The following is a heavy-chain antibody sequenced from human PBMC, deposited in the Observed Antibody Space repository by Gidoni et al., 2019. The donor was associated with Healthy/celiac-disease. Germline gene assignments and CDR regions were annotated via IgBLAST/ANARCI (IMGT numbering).Heavy chain of an antibody. CDR1: GGSISSYY. CDR3: ASAYSSSWYFDY. CDR2: IYYSGNT. J-gene: IGHJ4*02. Sequence: QVQLQEPVPGLVKPSETLSLTCTVSGGSISSYYWSWIRKPPGKGLDWIGYIYYSGNTNYHPSLKSRVTISVDTSKNQFSLKPSAVTAADTAVYYCASAYSSSWYFDYWGQGTLVTVSS. D-gene: IGHD6-13*01. V-gene: IGHV4-59*01.